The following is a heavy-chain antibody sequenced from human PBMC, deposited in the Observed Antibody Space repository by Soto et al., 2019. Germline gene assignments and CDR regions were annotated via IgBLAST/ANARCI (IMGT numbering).Heavy chain of an antibody. CDR3: ARDQRADTAMENYYYYGMDV. J-gene: IGHJ6*02. V-gene: IGHV3-30-3*01. CDR2: ISYDGSNK. Sequence: GGSLRLSCAASGFTFSSYAMHWVRQAPGKGLEWVAVISYDGSNKYYADSVKGRFTISRDNSKNTLYLQINSLRAEDTAVYYCARDQRADTAMENYYYYGMDVWGQGTTVTVSS. CDR1: GFTFSSYA. D-gene: IGHD5-18*01.